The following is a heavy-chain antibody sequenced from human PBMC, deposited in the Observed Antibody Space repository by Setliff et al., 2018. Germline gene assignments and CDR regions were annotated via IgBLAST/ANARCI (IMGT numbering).Heavy chain of an antibody. D-gene: IGHD2-15*01. V-gene: IGHV4-59*02. CDR2: IFYSGDT. CDR3: ARENGYCSGGACYFMFDY. J-gene: IGHJ4*02. CDR1: GGSVTSHY. Sequence: SETLSLTCAVSGGSVTSHYWSWIRQPPGKGLEWIGFIFYSGDTNSNPSLKSRVTMSVDTSKTQFSLKLNSVTAADTATYYCARENGYCSGGACYFMFDYWGQGTLVTVSS.